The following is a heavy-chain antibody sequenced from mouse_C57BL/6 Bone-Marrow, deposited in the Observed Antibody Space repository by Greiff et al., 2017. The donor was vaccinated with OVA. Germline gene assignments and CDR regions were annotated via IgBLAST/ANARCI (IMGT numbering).Heavy chain of an antibody. CDR3: ARKSGSSLAWFAY. CDR1: GYSFTDYN. CDR2: INPNYGTT. V-gene: IGHV1-39*01. J-gene: IGHJ3*01. Sequence: EVKLMESGPELVKPGASVKISCKASGYSFTDYNMNWVKQSNGKSLEWIGVINPNYGTTSYNQKFKGKATLTVDQSSSTAYMQLNSLTSEDSAVYYCARKSGSSLAWFAYWGQGTLVTVSA. D-gene: IGHD1-1*01.